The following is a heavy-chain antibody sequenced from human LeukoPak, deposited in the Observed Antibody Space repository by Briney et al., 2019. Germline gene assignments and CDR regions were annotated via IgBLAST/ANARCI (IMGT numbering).Heavy chain of an antibody. CDR3: ARGRKYTSGYRVTELGSGYSDY. CDR2: ISGSGGST. Sequence: PGGSLRLPCAASGFTFSSYAMSWVRQAPGKGLEWVSAISGSGGSTYYADSVKGRFTISRDNSKNTLYLQMNSLRAEDTAVYYCARGRKYTSGYRVTELGSGYSDYWGQGTLVTVSS. D-gene: IGHD5-18*01. CDR1: GFTFSSYA. J-gene: IGHJ4*02. V-gene: IGHV3-23*01.